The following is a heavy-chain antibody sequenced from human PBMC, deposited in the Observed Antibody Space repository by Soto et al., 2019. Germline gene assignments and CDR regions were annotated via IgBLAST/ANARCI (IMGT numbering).Heavy chain of an antibody. D-gene: IGHD3-22*01. Sequence: PSETLSLTCTVSGASISNYYWSWIRQPAGKGLEWIGRFYTSGSTNYNPSLESRVTMSVDTSRNQFSLRLNSVTAADTAVYYCARDKSQSSGYYYPFDYWGPGTLVTVSS. CDR3: ARDKSQSSGYYYPFDY. V-gene: IGHV4-4*07. CDR1: GASISNYY. J-gene: IGHJ4*02. CDR2: FYTSGST.